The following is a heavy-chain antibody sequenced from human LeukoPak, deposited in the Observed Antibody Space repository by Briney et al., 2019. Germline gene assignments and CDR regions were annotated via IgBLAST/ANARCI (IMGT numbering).Heavy chain of an antibody. D-gene: IGHD1-7*01. CDR2: ISAYNGNT. Sequence: GASVKVSCKTSGYTFTSYGISWVRQAPGQGLEWMGWISAYNGNTNYAQKVQGRVTMTTDTSTSTAYMELRSLRSDDTAVYYCARHGRPGWNYAIDSWGQGTLVTVSS. J-gene: IGHJ4*02. V-gene: IGHV1-18*01. CDR1: GYTFTSYG. CDR3: ARHGRPGWNYAIDS.